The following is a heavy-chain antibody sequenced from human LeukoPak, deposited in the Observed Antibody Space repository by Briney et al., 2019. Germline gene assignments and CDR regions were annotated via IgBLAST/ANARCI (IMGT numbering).Heavy chain of an antibody. CDR1: GFTFSSYS. CDR3: AREMRVHSSSWYGDDAFDI. V-gene: IGHV3-48*01. J-gene: IGHJ3*02. CDR2: ISSSSSTI. Sequence: PGGSLRLSCAASGFTFSSYSLNWVRQAPGKGLEWVSYISSSSSTIYYADSVKGRFTISRDNAKSSLYLQMNSLRAEDTAVYYCAREMRVHSSSWYGDDAFDIWGQGTMVTVSS. D-gene: IGHD6-13*01.